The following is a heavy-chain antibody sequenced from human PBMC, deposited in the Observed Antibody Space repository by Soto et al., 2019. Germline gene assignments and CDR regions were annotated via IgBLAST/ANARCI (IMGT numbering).Heavy chain of an antibody. CDR1: GGTLSSAFSSYA. J-gene: IGHJ4*02. CDR3: AAYDDNSGGWIYVHY. CDR2: IIPVVGTP. D-gene: IGHD3-22*01. Sequence: AQLVQSGAEVKKPGSSVKVSCKASGGTLSSAFSSYAISWVRQAPGQGLEWMGGIIPVVGTPTYAQKFQGRVTMTADKCTTTAYMEMSSLRSEDTAVYYCAAYDDNSGGWIYVHYWGQGTLVTVSS. V-gene: IGHV1-69*06.